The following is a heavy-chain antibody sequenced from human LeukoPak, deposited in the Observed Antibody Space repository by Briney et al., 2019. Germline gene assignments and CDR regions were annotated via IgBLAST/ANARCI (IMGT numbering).Heavy chain of an antibody. CDR2: ISSSSSYI. V-gene: IGHV3-21*01. Sequence: GGSLRLSCAASGFTFSSYSLNWVRQAPGKGLEWVSSISSSSSYIYYADSVKGRFTISRDNAKNSLYLQMNSLRAEDTAVYYCARDLDTMVTAWDIWGQGTMVTVSS. D-gene: IGHD2-21*02. CDR1: GFTFSSYS. J-gene: IGHJ3*02. CDR3: ARDLDTMVTAWDI.